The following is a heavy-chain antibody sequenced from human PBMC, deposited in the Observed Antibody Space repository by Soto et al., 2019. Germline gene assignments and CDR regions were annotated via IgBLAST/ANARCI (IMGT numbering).Heavy chain of an antibody. D-gene: IGHD4-17*01. CDR2: ISGSGGST. Sequence: GGSLRLSCAASGFTFSSYAMSWVRQAPGKGLEWVSAISGSGGSTYYADSVKGRFTISRDNSKNTLYLQMNSLRAEDTAVYYCAKDGYHTRPHTTVTTSSLVDYWGQGTLVTVSS. CDR3: AKDGYHTRPHTTVTTSSLVDY. V-gene: IGHV3-23*01. J-gene: IGHJ4*02. CDR1: GFTFSSYA.